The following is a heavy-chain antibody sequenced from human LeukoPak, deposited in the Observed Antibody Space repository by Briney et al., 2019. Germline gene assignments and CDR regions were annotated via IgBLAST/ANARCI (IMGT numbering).Heavy chain of an antibody. CDR3: ARGTYYYDSSGPLIDY. V-gene: IGHV4-4*07. J-gene: IGHJ4*02. CDR2: IYTSGST. CDR1: GGSISSYY. Sequence: SETLSLTCTVSGGSISSYYWSWIRQPAGKGLEWIGRIYTSGSTNYNPSLKSRVTISVDTSKNQFSLKLSSVTAADTAVYYCARGTYYYDSSGPLIDYWGQGTLVTVSS. D-gene: IGHD3-22*01.